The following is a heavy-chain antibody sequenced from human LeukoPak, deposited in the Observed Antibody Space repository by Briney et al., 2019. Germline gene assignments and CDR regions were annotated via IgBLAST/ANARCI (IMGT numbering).Heavy chain of an antibody. D-gene: IGHD5-18*01. J-gene: IGHJ4*02. CDR3: AKGALWLPYFDY. V-gene: IGHV1-46*01. CDR1: GYTFTSYY. Sequence: ASVKVSCKASGYTFTSYYMHWVRQAPGQGLEWMGIINPSGGSTSYAQKFQGRVTMTRDTSTSTVYMELSSLRAEDTAVYYCAKGALWLPYFDYWGQGTLVTVSS. CDR2: INPSGGST.